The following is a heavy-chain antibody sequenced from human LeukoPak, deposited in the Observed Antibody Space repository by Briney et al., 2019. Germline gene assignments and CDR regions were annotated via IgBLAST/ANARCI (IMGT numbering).Heavy chain of an antibody. Sequence: SETLSLTCTVSGGSISSSNYYWGRIRQPSGKGLEWIGSIYYSGSTYYNPSLKSRVTISVDTSKNQFSLKLSSVTAADTAVYYCARLDGYCSGGSCYSVSFVDPWGQGTLVTVSS. J-gene: IGHJ5*02. CDR3: ARLDGYCSGGSCYSVSFVDP. V-gene: IGHV4-39*01. CDR1: GGSISSSNYY. CDR2: IYYSGST. D-gene: IGHD2-15*01.